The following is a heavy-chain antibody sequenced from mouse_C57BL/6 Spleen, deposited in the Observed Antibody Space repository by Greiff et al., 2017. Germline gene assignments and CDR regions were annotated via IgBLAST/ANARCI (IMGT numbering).Heavy chain of an antibody. CDR2: ISNGGGST. CDR3: ARQSTTVVAPYAMDY. J-gene: IGHJ4*01. Sequence: EVNLVESGGGLVQPGGSLKLSCAASGFTFSDYYMYWVRQTPEKRLEWVAYISNGGGSTYYPDTVKGRFTISRDNAKNTLYLQMSRLKSEDTAMYYCARQSTTVVAPYAMDYWGQGTSVTVSS. CDR1: GFTFSDYY. V-gene: IGHV5-12*01. D-gene: IGHD1-1*01.